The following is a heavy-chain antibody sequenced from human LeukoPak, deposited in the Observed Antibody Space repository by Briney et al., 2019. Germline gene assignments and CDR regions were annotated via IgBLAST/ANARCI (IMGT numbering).Heavy chain of an antibody. V-gene: IGHV4-61*02. Sequence: SETLSLTCTVSGGSISSAGYYWSWIRQPAGQGLEWIGRIFSSGSTNYNPSLKSRVTISVDTSKNQFSLKLTSVTAADTAVYYCARTLNWPNWFDPWGQGTLVTVSS. CDR1: GGSISSAGYY. CDR2: IFSSGST. D-gene: IGHD1-20*01. J-gene: IGHJ5*02. CDR3: ARTLNWPNWFDP.